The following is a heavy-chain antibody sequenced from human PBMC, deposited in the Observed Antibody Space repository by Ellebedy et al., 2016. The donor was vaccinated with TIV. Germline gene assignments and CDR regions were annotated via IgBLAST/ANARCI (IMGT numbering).Heavy chain of an antibody. V-gene: IGHV1-46*01. Sequence: AASVKVSCKASGYTFTNYYMNWVRQAPGQGLEWMGIINPGGGGTSYAQKFQGRVTMTRDTSTSTVYMELSSLSSEDTAVYYCARSYKRTARDAFDIWGQGTMVTVSS. J-gene: IGHJ3*02. CDR3: ARSYKRTARDAFDI. D-gene: IGHD1-14*01. CDR2: INPGGGGT. CDR1: GYTFTNYY.